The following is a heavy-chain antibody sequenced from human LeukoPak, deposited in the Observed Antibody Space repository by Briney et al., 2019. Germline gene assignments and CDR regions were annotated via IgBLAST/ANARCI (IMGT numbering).Heavy chain of an antibody. D-gene: IGHD3-3*01. CDR1: GFTFSSYG. CDR3: AKEKGLRFLDHFDY. CDR2: IRYDGSNK. V-gene: IGHV3-30*02. J-gene: IGHJ4*02. Sequence: PGGSLRLSCAASGFTFSSYGMHWVRQAPGKGLEWVAFIRYDGSNKYYADSVKGRFTISRDNSKNTLYLQMNSLRAEDTAVYYCAKEKGLRFLDHFDYWGQGTLVTVSS.